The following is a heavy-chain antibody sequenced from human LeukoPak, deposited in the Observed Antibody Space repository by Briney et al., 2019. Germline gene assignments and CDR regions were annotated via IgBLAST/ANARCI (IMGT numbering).Heavy chain of an antibody. D-gene: IGHD3-9*01. J-gene: IGHJ4*02. V-gene: IGHV3-23*01. CDR2: ILGSGGST. Sequence: GGSLRLSCAASGFTFRSYWMSWVRQAPGKGLEWVSAILGSGGSTYYADSVKGRFTVSRDNSKSTLYLQMNSLRAEDTALYYCAKWGDYDVLTGYYVPDYWGQGTLVTVSS. CDR1: GFTFRSYW. CDR3: AKWGDYDVLTGYYVPDY.